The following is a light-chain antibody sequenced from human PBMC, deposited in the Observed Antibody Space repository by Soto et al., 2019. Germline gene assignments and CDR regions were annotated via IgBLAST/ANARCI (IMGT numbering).Light chain of an antibody. J-gene: IGKJ5*01. V-gene: IGKV1-6*01. CDR2: KAS. CDR1: QGIRND. Sequence: ASPMSQYPSSLSASIGDIVTISCRASQGIRNDLGWYQQKPGKAPDLLIYKASNLQSGVPSRFSGSASGTQFTLTINKLQPDDFAIYYCQHYKKCPWTFGRGTRLEIK. CDR3: QHYKKCPWT.